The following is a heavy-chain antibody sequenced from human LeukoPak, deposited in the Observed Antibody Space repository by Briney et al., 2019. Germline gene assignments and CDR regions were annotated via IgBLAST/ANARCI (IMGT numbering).Heavy chain of an antibody. V-gene: IGHV3-7*01. Sequence: HPGGSLRLSCAASGFTFSSYWMSWVRQAPGKGLEWVANIKQDGSEKYYVDSVKGRFTISRDNAKNSLYLQMNSLRAEDTAVYYCARDILGSQTPFDYWGQGTLVTVSS. CDR2: IKQDGSEK. CDR3: ARDILGSQTPFDY. J-gene: IGHJ4*02. CDR1: GFTFSSYW. D-gene: IGHD1-26*01.